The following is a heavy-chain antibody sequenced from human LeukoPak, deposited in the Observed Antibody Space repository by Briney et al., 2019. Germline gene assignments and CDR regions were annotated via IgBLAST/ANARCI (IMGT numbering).Heavy chain of an antibody. J-gene: IGHJ4*02. Sequence: GRSLRLACAASGFTFDDYAMHWVRQAPRKGLGWVSLVSGDGGSTYYADSVKGRFTISRDNSKSSLYLQMNSLRTEDTALYYCAKCLLWDAFDYWGQGTLVTVSS. CDR2: VSGDGGST. D-gene: IGHD1-26*01. CDR1: GFTFDDYA. CDR3: AKCLLWDAFDY. V-gene: IGHV3-43*02.